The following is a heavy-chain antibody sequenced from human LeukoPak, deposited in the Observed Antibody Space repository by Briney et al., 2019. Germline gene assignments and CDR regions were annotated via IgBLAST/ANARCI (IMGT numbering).Heavy chain of an antibody. Sequence: GGSLRLSCAASGFTFSNYAMSWVRQAPGKGLEWVSTISGSGGNTYYADSVKGRFTISRDNSKNTLYLQMNSLKAEDTAVYYCARVEVDYYYYMDVWGKGTTVTVSS. CDR2: ISGSGGNT. D-gene: IGHD2-15*01. CDR1: GFTFSNYA. V-gene: IGHV3-23*01. J-gene: IGHJ6*03. CDR3: ARVEVDYYYYMDV.